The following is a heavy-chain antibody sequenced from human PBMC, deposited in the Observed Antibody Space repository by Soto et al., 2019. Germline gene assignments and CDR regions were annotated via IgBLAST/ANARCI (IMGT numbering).Heavy chain of an antibody. J-gene: IGHJ6*02. Sequence: ASVKVSCKASGYTFTGYYMHWVRQAPGQGLEWMGWINPNSGGTNYAQKFQGWVTMTRDMSISTAYMELSRLRSDDTAVYYCARTVVGATKGYYYGMDVWGQGTTVTVSS. CDR2: INPNSGGT. CDR3: ARTVVGATKGYYYGMDV. CDR1: GYTFTGYY. V-gene: IGHV1-2*04. D-gene: IGHD1-26*01.